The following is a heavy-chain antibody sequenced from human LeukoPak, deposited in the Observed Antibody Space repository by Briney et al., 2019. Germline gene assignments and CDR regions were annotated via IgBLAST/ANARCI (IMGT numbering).Heavy chain of an antibody. V-gene: IGHV3-30*02. Sequence: GALRLSCAASGFTFSSYGMHWVRQAPGKGLEWVAFIRYDGNNKYYADSVKGRFTISRDNSKNTLYLQMNSLRAEDTAVYYCARDRNYYYYMDVWGKGATVTISS. J-gene: IGHJ6*03. CDR1: GFTFSSYG. CDR2: IRYDGNNK. CDR3: ARDRNYYYYMDV.